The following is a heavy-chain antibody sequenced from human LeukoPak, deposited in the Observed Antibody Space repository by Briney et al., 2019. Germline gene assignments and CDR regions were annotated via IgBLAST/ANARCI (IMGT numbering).Heavy chain of an antibody. J-gene: IGHJ4*02. CDR2: IYTSGST. D-gene: IGHD7-27*01. V-gene: IGHV4-4*07. CDR1: GGSISSYY. CDR3: AGGSNWVDY. Sequence: PSETLSLTCTVSGGSISSYYWSWIRQPAGKGLKWIGRIYTSGSTNYNPSLKSRVTMSVDTSKNQFSLKLSSVTAADTAVYYCAGGSNWVDYWGQGTLVTVSS.